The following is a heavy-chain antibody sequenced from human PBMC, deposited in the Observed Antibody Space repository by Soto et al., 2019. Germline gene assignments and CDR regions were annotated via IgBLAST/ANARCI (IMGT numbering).Heavy chain of an antibody. Sequence: ASVKVSCKASGYTFTSYGISWVRQAPGQGLEWMGWISAYNGNTNYAQKLQGRVTMTTDTSTSTAYMELRSLRSDDTAVYYCARWGSVFGVVITPGYYMGVWGKATPVTVSS. CDR2: ISAYNGNT. CDR3: ARWGSVFGVVITPGYYMGV. CDR1: GYTFTSYG. V-gene: IGHV1-18*01. D-gene: IGHD3-3*02. J-gene: IGHJ6*03.